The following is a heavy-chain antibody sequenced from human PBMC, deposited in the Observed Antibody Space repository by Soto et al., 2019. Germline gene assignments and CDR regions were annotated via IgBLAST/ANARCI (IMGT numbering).Heavy chain of an antibody. D-gene: IGHD6-13*01. CDR2: ISSNSAYI. Sequence: KPGGSLRLSCAASGFTFRSFTMNWVRQAPGKGLEWVSTISSNSAYIYYTDALRGRFTISRDNAKNSLHLQMNSLRAEDTAVYYCTRDASRDSSARGWFDPWGPGTLVTVS. CDR1: GFTFRSFT. V-gene: IGHV3-21*01. J-gene: IGHJ5*02. CDR3: TRDASRDSSARGWFDP.